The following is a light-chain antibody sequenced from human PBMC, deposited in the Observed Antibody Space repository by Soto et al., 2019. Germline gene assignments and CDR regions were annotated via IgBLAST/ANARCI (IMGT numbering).Light chain of an antibody. V-gene: IGKV3D-15*01. CDR1: QSVSSN. CDR3: QQYNNWPPWT. Sequence: EIVMTQSPATLSVSPGERATLSCRASQSVSSNLAWYQQKPDQAPRLLIYGASTRATGIQARFSGSGSGTEFTLTISRLQYEDFAVYYCQQYNNWPPWTFGQGTKVEIK. J-gene: IGKJ1*01. CDR2: GAS.